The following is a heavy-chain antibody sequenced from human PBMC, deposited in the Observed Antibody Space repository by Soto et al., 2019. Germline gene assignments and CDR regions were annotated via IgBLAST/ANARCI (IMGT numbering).Heavy chain of an antibody. D-gene: IGHD3-9*01. CDR2: IYYSGST. CDR3: ARVPDDILTGENWFDP. CDR1: GGSISSGGYY. J-gene: IGHJ5*02. V-gene: IGHV4-31*03. Sequence: SETLSLTCTVSGGSISSGGYYWSWIRQHPGKGLEWIGYIYYSGSTYYNPSLKSRVTISVDTSKNQFSLKLSSVTAADTAVYYCARVPDDILTGENWFDPWGQGTLVTVSS.